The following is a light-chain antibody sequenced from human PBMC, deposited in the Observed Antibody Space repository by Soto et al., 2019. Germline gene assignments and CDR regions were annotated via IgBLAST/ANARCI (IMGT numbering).Light chain of an antibody. Sequence: DIQMTQSPSSLSTSVGDTVTITCRASQGIGKNLAWYQQKPGKVPKVLIYTASTLHSGVPSRFSGSGSGTVFTLTINSLQPEDVATYFCQKYDSVPWSFGQGTRVEI. CDR2: TAS. V-gene: IGKV1-27*01. CDR1: QGIGKN. J-gene: IGKJ1*01. CDR3: QKYDSVPWS.